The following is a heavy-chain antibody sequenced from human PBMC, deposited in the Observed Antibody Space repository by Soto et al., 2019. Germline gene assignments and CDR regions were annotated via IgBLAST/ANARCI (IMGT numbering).Heavy chain of an antibody. CDR3: ARDLMDIVVVPAAIIDP. CDR1: GYTFTSYA. V-gene: IGHV1-3*01. Sequence: QVPLVQSGAEVKKPGASVKVSCKASGYTFTSYAMHWVRQAPGQRLEWMGWINAGNGNTKYSQKFQGRVTITRDTSASTAYMELSSLRSEDTAVYYCARDLMDIVVVPAAIIDPWGQGTLVTVSS. D-gene: IGHD2-2*02. J-gene: IGHJ5*02. CDR2: INAGNGNT.